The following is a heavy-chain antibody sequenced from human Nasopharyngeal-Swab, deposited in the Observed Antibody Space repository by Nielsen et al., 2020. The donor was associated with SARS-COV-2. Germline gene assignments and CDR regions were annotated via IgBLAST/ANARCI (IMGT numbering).Heavy chain of an antibody. D-gene: IGHD3-16*01. J-gene: IGHJ3*02. Sequence: GESLKISCSASGFTFSSYAIHWVRQAPGKGLEYVSAISSNGGITYYADSVKGRFTISRDNSKNTLYLQMSSLRAEDTALYWCVKDLRGKYAFDIWGQGTMVTVFS. CDR1: GFTFSSYA. CDR3: VKDLRGKYAFDI. CDR2: ISSNGGIT. V-gene: IGHV3-64D*06.